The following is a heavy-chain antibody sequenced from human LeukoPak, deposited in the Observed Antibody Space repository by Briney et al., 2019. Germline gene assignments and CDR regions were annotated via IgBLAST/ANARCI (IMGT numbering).Heavy chain of an antibody. J-gene: IGHJ4*02. D-gene: IGHD6-13*01. V-gene: IGHV3-20*04. Sequence: PGGSLRLSCAASGFTFDDYGMSWVRQAPGKGLEWVSGINWNGGSTGYADSVKGRFTLSRDNAKNSLFLQLNSLRAEDTAVYYCVKNSGWYCLDYWGQGITVIVSS. CDR1: GFTFDDYG. CDR2: INWNGGST. CDR3: VKNSGWYCLDY.